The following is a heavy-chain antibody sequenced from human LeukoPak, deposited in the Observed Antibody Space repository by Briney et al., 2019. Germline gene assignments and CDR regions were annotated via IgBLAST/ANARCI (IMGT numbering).Heavy chain of an antibody. D-gene: IGHD2-2*01. J-gene: IGHJ5*02. CDR1: GYTFTSYG. CDR2: ISAYNGNT. V-gene: IGHV1-18*01. Sequence: GASVKASCKASGYTFTSYGISWVRQAPGQGLEWMGWISAYNGNTNYAQKLQGRVTMTTDTSTSTAYMELRSLRSDDTAVYYCARDWCSSTSCYPNWFDPWGQGTLVTVSS. CDR3: ARDWCSSTSCYPNWFDP.